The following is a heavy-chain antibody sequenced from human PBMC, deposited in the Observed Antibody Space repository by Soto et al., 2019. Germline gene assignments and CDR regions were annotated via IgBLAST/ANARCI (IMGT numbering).Heavy chain of an antibody. CDR3: ARPPYSYGHLKTYYYYGMDV. Sequence: QVQLVQSGAEVKKPGSSVKVSCKASGGTFSSYAISWVRQAPGQGLEWMGGIIPIFGTANYAQKFQGRVTITADESTSTAYMELSSLRSEDTAVYYCARPPYSYGHLKTYYYYGMDVWGQGTTVTVSS. V-gene: IGHV1-69*01. D-gene: IGHD5-18*01. CDR2: IIPIFGTA. CDR1: GGTFSSYA. J-gene: IGHJ6*02.